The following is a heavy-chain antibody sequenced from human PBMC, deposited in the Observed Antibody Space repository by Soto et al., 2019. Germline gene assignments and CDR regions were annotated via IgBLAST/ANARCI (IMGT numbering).Heavy chain of an antibody. D-gene: IGHD6-19*01. CDR1: GGTFTTYD. CDR2: TIPLFDAT. CDR3: ARDRSSSWYNGRFYFDS. J-gene: IGHJ4*02. Sequence: QVQLVQSGAEVRKPWSSVKVSCKASGGTFTTYDISWVRQAPGQGLEWMRRTIPLFDATKYAQKILGRVKITAVKSPGTAYMELGSMRSEDTAMYYCARDRSSSWYNGRFYFDSWGEGTLVTVSS. V-gene: IGHV1-69*06.